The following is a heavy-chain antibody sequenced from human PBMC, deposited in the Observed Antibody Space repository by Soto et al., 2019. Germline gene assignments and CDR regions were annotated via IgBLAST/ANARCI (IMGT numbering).Heavy chain of an antibody. CDR2: INHSGST. CDR3: ARWYENYYYGMDV. V-gene: IGHV4-34*01. D-gene: IGHD2-15*01. Sequence: SETLSLTCAVYGGSFSGYYWSWIRQPPGKGLEWIGEINHSGSTYYNPSLKSRVTISVDTSKNQFSLKLSSVTAADTAVYYCARWYENYYYGMDVWGQGTTVTVSS. J-gene: IGHJ6*02. CDR1: GGSFSGYY.